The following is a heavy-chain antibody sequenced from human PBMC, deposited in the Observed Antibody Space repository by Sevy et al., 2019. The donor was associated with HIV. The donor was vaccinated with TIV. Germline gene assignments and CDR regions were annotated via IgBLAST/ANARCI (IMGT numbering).Heavy chain of an antibody. D-gene: IGHD2-8*01. CDR2: IKSKSEGGTT. Sequence: GGSLRLSCGASGFTFSNAWMTWVRQAPGKGLEWVGRIKSKSEGGTTDYAEPVKGRFTISRDDYKNTLYLQMNSLKSDDTAVYYCTTNGGYCIDAVCGDYFDSWGQGTLVTVSS. J-gene: IGHJ4*02. CDR1: GFTFSNAW. V-gene: IGHV3-15*01. CDR3: TTNGGYCIDAVCGDYFDS.